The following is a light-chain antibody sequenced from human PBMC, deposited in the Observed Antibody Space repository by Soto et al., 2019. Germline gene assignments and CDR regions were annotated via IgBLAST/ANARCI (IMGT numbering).Light chain of an antibody. Sequence: QSALTQPASVSGSPGQSITISCTGTSSDVGGYKYVSWYQQHPGKVPKHIIYEVSNRPSGVSNRFSGPKSGNTAYLTISGLQAEDEADYYCNSYTTSSTYVFGTGTKLTVL. J-gene: IGLJ1*01. CDR3: NSYTTSSTYV. V-gene: IGLV2-14*01. CDR2: EVS. CDR1: SSDVGGYKY.